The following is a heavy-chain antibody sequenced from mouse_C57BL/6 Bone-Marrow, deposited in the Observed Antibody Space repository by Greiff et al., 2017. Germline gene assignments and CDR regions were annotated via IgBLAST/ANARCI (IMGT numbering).Heavy chain of an antibody. CDR2: IYPGGGCT. V-gene: IGHV1-63*01. D-gene: IGHD2-4*01. J-gene: IGHJ2*01. CDR1: GYTFTNYW. CDR3: AIGDYGDY. Sequence: QVQLQQSGAELVRPGTSVKMSCKASGYTFTNYWIGWVKQRPGHGLEWIGDIYPGGGCTNYNEKFKGKATLTADKSSSTAYMQVRSLTTEDSASYYCAIGDYGDYWGQGTTVTVSS.